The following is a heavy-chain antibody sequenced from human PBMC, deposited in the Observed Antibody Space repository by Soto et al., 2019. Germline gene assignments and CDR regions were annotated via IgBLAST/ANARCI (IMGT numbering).Heavy chain of an antibody. V-gene: IGHV3-49*03. CDR2: IRSKASGGTT. CDR1: GFSFGDYA. Sequence: GGSLRLSCTGSGFSFGDYAMSWFRQAPRKGLEWVGFIRSKASGGTTEYAASVTDRFSLSRDDSKRIAYLQMNSLKTEDTAVYYCARDIEYYYDSSGYSPPFDYWGQGTLVTSPQ. D-gene: IGHD3-22*01. J-gene: IGHJ4*02. CDR3: ARDIEYYYDSSGYSPPFDY.